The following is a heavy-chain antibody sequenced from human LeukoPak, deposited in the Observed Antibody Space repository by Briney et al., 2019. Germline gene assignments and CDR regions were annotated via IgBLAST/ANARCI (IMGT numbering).Heavy chain of an antibody. Sequence: PSETLSLTCSVSGGSIRRYYWSWIRQPPGKGLEWIGYIYNSGSTNYNPSLKSRVTTSLDTSRNQFSLKLTSVTAADTALYYCASEYCTSSTCRFDSWGQGTLVTVSS. V-gene: IGHV4-59*01. D-gene: IGHD2-2*01. CDR3: ASEYCTSSTCRFDS. J-gene: IGHJ4*02. CDR2: IYNSGST. CDR1: GGSIRRYY.